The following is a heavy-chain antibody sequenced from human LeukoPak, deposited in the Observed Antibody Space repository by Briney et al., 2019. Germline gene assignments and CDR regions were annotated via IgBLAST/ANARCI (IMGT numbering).Heavy chain of an antibody. V-gene: IGHV1-18*01. CDR2: ISVYNGNT. CDR1: GYTFTSYG. J-gene: IGHJ6*02. D-gene: IGHD3-3*01. CDR3: ARDGATLGVVTAYYYYYYGMDV. Sequence: ASVKVSCKASGYTFTSYGISWVRQAPGQGLEWMGWISVYNGNTNYAQKLQGRVTMTTDTSTSTAYMELRSLRSDDTAVYYCARDGATLGVVTAYYYYYYGMDVWGQGTTVTVSS.